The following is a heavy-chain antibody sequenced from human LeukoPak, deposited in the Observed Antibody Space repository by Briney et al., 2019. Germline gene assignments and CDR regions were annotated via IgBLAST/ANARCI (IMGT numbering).Heavy chain of an antibody. CDR1: GFTFSSYS. Sequence: GGSLRLSCAASGFTFSSYSMNWVRQAPGKGLEWVSSISSSSSYIYYADSVKGRFTISRDNAKNSLYLQMNSLRAEDTAVYYCARFRFSAVDSSGYYSRWYFDYWGQGTLVTVSS. J-gene: IGHJ4*02. CDR2: ISSSSSYI. D-gene: IGHD3-22*01. CDR3: ARFRFSAVDSSGYYSRWYFDY. V-gene: IGHV3-21*01.